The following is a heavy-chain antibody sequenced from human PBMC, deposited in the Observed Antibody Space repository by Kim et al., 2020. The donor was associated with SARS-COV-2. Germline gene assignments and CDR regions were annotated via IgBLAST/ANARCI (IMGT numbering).Heavy chain of an antibody. Sequence: ASVKVSCKASGYTLTSYAMNWVRQAPGQGLEWMGWINTNTGNPTYAQGFTGRFVFSLDTSVSTAYLQISSLKAEDTAIYYCARADVTTIFGVVIIPVYDFDYWGQGTLVSVSS. J-gene: IGHJ4*02. CDR3: ARADVTTIFGVVIIPVYDFDY. V-gene: IGHV7-4-1*02. D-gene: IGHD3-3*01. CDR2: INTNTGNP. CDR1: GYTLTSYA.